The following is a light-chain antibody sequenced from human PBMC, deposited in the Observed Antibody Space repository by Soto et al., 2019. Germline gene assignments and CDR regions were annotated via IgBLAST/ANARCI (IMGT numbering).Light chain of an antibody. Sequence: QSALTQPASVSGSPGQSITISCTGTSSDVGGYNYVSWYQQHPGKAPKLMIYDVSNRPSGVSNRFSGSKSGNTASLTISGLQAEDEADYYCSSYTSSSTPYVVFGGATKVTVL. V-gene: IGLV2-14*01. CDR2: DVS. CDR3: SSYTSSSTPYVV. CDR1: SSDVGGYNY. J-gene: IGLJ2*01.